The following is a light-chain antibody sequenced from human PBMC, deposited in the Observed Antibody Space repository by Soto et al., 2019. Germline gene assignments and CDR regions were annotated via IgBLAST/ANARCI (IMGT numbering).Light chain of an antibody. J-gene: IGLJ3*02. V-gene: IGLV4-69*01. Sequence: QSVLTQSPSASASLGASVKLTCTLSSGHSNYAIAWHQQQPEKGPRYLMKVNSDGSHRKGDGIPDRFSGSSSGAERYLTISSLQSEDEADYYCQTWGTGIQVFGGGTKLTVL. CDR2: VNSDGSH. CDR1: SGHSNYA. CDR3: QTWGTGIQV.